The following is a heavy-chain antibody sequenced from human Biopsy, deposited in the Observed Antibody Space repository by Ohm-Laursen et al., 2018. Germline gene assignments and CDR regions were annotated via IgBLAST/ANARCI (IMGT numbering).Heavy chain of an antibody. J-gene: IGHJ5*01. CDR2: IFYSGIT. CDR1: GGSVSSNVAY. Sequence: TLSLTCTVSGGSVSSNVAYWAWIRQPPGKGLESIGSIFYSGITYYSPSLQSRVTMSVDTSKNQFSLNLTSVTAADTAVYYCARVRGGFLEWFDSWGQGTLVIVSS. CDR3: ARVRGGFLEWFDS. D-gene: IGHD3-3*01. V-gene: IGHV4-39*01.